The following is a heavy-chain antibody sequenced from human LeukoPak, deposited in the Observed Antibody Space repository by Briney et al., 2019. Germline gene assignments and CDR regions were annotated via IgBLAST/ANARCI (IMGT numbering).Heavy chain of an antibody. D-gene: IGHD2-2*01. CDR2: VTGSANNFAI. Sequence: GGSLRLSCAASGFTFTGSSIHWVRQTSGKGMEWVGRVTGSANNFAIEYAASVRGRFTISRDDSTNTAFLQMNNLDSEDTALYYCLRPGKYQLRLQEGGDIDVWGQGATVTVSS. J-gene: IGHJ6*02. CDR1: GFTFTGSS. V-gene: IGHV3-73*01. CDR3: LRPGKYQLRLQEGGDIDV.